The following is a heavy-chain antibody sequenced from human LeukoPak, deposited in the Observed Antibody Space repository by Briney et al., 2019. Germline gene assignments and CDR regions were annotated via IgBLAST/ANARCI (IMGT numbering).Heavy chain of an antibody. Sequence: PGGALLLGCSAPGFTVSSNYMSSVRQTPGRGVGRDQAIYCGGSTYYADSVKGRFTISRDNSKNTLYLQMNSLRAEDTAVYYCARSLYCSSTSCPMTFDYWGQGTLVTVSS. J-gene: IGHJ4*02. D-gene: IGHD2-2*01. CDR3: ARSLYCSSTSCPMTFDY. V-gene: IGHV3-66*02. CDR1: GFTVSSNY. CDR2: IYCGGST.